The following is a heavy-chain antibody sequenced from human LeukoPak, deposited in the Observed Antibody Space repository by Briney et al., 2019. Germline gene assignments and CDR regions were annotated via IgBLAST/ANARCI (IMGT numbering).Heavy chain of an antibody. Sequence: GGSLRLSCAASGFTVSSNYMSWVRQAPGKGLEWVSVIYSGGSTYYADSVKGRFTISRDNSKNTLYLQMNSLRAEDTAVYYCAREGSSSPGYFDYWGQGTLVTVSS. CDR3: AREGSSSPGYFDY. CDR2: IYSGGST. J-gene: IGHJ4*02. CDR1: GFTVSSNY. D-gene: IGHD6-6*01. V-gene: IGHV3-53*01.